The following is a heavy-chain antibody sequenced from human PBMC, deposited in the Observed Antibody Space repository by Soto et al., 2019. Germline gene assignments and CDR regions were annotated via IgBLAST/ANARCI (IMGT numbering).Heavy chain of an antibody. J-gene: IGHJ3*02. D-gene: IGHD3-3*01. CDR1: GFTVSSNY. Sequence: GGSLRLSCAASGFTVSSNYMSWVRQAPGKGLEWVSVIYSGGSTYYADSVKGRFTISRDNFKNTLYLQMNSLRAEDTAVYYCLLRFLEWLSDDAFDIWGQGTMVTVSS. CDR2: IYSGGST. CDR3: LLRFLEWLSDDAFDI. V-gene: IGHV3-66*01.